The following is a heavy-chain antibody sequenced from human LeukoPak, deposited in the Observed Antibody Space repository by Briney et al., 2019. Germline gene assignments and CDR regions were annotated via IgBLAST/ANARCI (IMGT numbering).Heavy chain of an antibody. CDR3: ARDLVIAAPPGYGGGYYFDY. V-gene: IGHV1-69*13. D-gene: IGHD6-13*01. J-gene: IGHJ4*02. Sequence: GASVKVSCKASGGTFSGYAISWVRQAPGQGLEWMGGIIPIFGTANYAQKFQGRVTITADESTSTAYMELSSLRSEDTAVYYCARDLVIAAPPGYGGGYYFDYWGQGTLVTVSS. CDR1: GGTFSGYA. CDR2: IIPIFGTA.